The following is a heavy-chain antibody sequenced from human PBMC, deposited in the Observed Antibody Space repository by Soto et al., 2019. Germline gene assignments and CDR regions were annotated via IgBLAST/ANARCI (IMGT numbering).Heavy chain of an antibody. CDR3: AREIGYSYGPFDY. D-gene: IGHD5-18*01. V-gene: IGHV3-11*01. J-gene: IGHJ4*02. CDR1: GFTFSNHY. CDR2: ISSSGSTI. Sequence: PGGSLRLSCEASGFTFSNHYMSWIRQAPGKGLEWVSYISSSGSTIYYADSVKGRFTISRDNAKNSLYLQMNSLRAEDTAVYYCAREIGYSYGPFDYWGQGTLVTVSS.